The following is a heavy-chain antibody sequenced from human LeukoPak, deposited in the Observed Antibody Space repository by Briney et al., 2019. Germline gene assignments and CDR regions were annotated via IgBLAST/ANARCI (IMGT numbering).Heavy chain of an antibody. V-gene: IGHV3-23*01. D-gene: IGHD3-3*01. J-gene: IGHJ4*02. Sequence: PGGSLRLSCAASGFTFSSYAMSWVRQAPGKGLEWVSAISGSGGSTYYADSVEGRFTISRDNSKNTLYLQMNSLRAEDTAVYYCAKFRAQTYYDFWSGYYDYWGQGTLVTVSS. CDR2: ISGSGGST. CDR3: AKFRAQTYYDFWSGYYDY. CDR1: GFTFSSYA.